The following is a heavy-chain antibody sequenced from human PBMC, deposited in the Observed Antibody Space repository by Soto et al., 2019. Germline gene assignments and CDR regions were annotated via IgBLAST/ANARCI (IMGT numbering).Heavy chain of an antibody. J-gene: IGHJ6*02. V-gene: IGHV1-46*02. CDR1: GYTLNTYY. Sequence: ASVKVSCKASGYTLNTYYMHWVRQAPGQGPEWMGIINPRGGGTTYAQNFQDRVTMTSDTSSSTVYMELSSLRSEATAVYYCARGGGFSPYYYNLDVWGQGTTVTVSS. CDR2: INPRGGGT. CDR3: ARGGGFSPYYYNLDV. D-gene: IGHD2-15*01.